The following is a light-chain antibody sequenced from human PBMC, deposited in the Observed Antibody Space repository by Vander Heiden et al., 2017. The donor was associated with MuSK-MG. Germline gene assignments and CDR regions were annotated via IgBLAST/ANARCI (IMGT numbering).Light chain of an antibody. CDR3: QQLSNWPLST. J-gene: IGKJ5*01. CDR2: DAS. Sequence: EIVLTQSPATLSLSPGERATLSCRASQSVSSYLAWYQQKPGQSPRLLIYDASNRATGIPARFSGSGYGTDFTLTISIREPEDFTVYYCQQLSNWPLSTFGQGTLLVIK. V-gene: IGKV3-11*01. CDR1: QSVSSY.